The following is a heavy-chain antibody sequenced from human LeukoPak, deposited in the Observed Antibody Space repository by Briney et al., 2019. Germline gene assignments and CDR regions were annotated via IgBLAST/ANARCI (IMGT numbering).Heavy chain of an antibody. V-gene: IGHV3-23*01. D-gene: IGHD3-10*01. Sequence: PGGSLRLSCAASGFTFSSYSMSWVRQAPGKGLEWVSAISGSGGNTYYADSVKGQFTISRDNSKNTLYLQMNSLRADDTAVYHRVTHYYGSGTYFFGYWGQGTLVTVSS. CDR2: ISGSGGNT. CDR3: VTHYYGSGTYFFGY. J-gene: IGHJ4*02. CDR1: GFTFSSYS.